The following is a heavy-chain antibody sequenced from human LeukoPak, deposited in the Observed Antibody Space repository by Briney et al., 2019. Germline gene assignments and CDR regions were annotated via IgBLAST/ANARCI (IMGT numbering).Heavy chain of an antibody. CDR2: IYYSGST. CDR3: ARLGPLDSSGYPHDAFDI. V-gene: IGHV4-59*08. D-gene: IGHD3-22*01. CDR1: GGSISSYY. J-gene: IGHJ3*02. Sequence: PSETLSLTCTVSGGSISSYYWSWIRQPPGKGLEWIGYIYYSGSTNYNPSLTSRVTISVDTSQNQFSLKLSSVTAADTAVYYCARLGPLDSSGYPHDAFDIWGQGTMVTVSS.